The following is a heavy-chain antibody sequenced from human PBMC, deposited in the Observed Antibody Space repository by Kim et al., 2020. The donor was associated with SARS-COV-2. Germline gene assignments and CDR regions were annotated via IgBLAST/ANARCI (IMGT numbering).Heavy chain of an antibody. CDR3: ARDRLRFWGDYYYGMDV. V-gene: IGHV3-11*06. Sequence: VKGRFTISRDNAKNSLYLQMNSLRAEDTAVYYCARDRLRFWGDYYYGMDVWGQGTTVTVSS. J-gene: IGHJ6*02. D-gene: IGHD3-16*01.